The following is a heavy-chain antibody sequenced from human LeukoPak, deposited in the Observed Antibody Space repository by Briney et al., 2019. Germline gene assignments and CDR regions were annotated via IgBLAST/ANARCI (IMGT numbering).Heavy chain of an antibody. CDR2: IYSTGSI. CDR1: GGSFSNFY. J-gene: IGHJ3*02. V-gene: IGHV4-59*08. CDR3: VRWNLDLAYDI. Sequence: PSETLSLTCTRSGGSFSNFYWTWIRQPPGKGLEWLGYIYSTGSISYNPSLESRVTISIDTSKNTFSLKLTSVTAADTAVYFCVRWNLDLAYDIWGQGTMVTVSS. D-gene: IGHD3/OR15-3a*01.